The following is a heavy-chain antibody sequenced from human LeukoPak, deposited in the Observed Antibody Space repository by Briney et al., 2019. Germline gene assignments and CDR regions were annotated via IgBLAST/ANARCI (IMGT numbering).Heavy chain of an antibody. CDR2: IHYSGSA. CDR1: GGSFSGYY. J-gene: IGHJ4*02. Sequence: SETLSLTCAVYGGSFSGYYWTWIRQPPGKGLEWIGEIHYSGSATYNPSLKSRVTISVDTSKNQFSLKLSSVIAADTAVYYCARDRQAAAGRGDYFDYWGQGTLVTVSS. CDR3: ARDRQAAAGRGDYFDY. V-gene: IGHV4-34*01. D-gene: IGHD6-13*01.